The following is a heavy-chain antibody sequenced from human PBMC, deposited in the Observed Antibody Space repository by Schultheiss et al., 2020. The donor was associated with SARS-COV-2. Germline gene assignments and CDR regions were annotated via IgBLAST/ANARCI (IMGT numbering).Heavy chain of an antibody. V-gene: IGHV3-30*04. D-gene: IGHD6-19*01. CDR1: GFTFSSYA. Sequence: GESLKISCAASGFTFSSYAMHWVRQAPGKGLEWVAVISYDGSNKYYADSVKGRFTISRDNSKNTLYLQMNSLRAEDTAVYYCARDFRAHQWLGQWGQGTLVTVSS. CDR2: ISYDGSNK. CDR3: ARDFRAHQWLGQ. J-gene: IGHJ4*02.